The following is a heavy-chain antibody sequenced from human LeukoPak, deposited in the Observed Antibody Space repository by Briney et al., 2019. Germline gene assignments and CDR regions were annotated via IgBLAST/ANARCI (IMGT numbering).Heavy chain of an antibody. CDR1: GFTFSSYW. V-gene: IGHV3-74*01. Sequence: PGGSLRLSCAASGFTFSSYWMHWVRQAPGKGLVWVSRINSDGSSTSYADSVKGRFTISRDNAKNTLYLQMNSLRAEDTAVYYCAREDYDFWNGYSVTFDYWGQGTLVTVSS. CDR2: INSDGSST. D-gene: IGHD3-3*01. J-gene: IGHJ4*02. CDR3: AREDYDFWNGYSVTFDY.